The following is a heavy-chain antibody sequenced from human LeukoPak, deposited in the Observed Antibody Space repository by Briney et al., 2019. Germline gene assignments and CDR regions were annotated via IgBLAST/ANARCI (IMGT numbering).Heavy chain of an antibody. D-gene: IGHD1-26*01. Sequence: GASLQISCEGSGYILTTYWIAWGRQLPGKGLEWMGIIYPGDSDTRYSPSFQGQVTISADKSISTVYLQWSSLKASDIAMYYCARSGNNYYFDSWGQGTLVTVSS. J-gene: IGHJ4*02. CDR3: ARSGNNYYFDS. CDR1: GYILTTYW. CDR2: IYPGDSDT. V-gene: IGHV5-51*01.